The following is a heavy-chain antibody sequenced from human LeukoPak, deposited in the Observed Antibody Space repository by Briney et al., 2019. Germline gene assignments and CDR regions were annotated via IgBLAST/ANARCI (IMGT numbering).Heavy chain of an antibody. D-gene: IGHD6-25*01. CDR3: ARTTSFTASGYDY. V-gene: IGHV1-8*03. CDR1: GYTFTSYH. J-gene: IGHJ4*02. Sequence: GASVTVSCTASGYTFTSYHINWVRQASGQGLEWMGWMNPNNGDSGYAQQFQGRVAITRDTPISTAYMELRSLRSEDTAVYFCARTTSFTASGYDYWGRGTLVTVSS. CDR2: MNPNNGDS.